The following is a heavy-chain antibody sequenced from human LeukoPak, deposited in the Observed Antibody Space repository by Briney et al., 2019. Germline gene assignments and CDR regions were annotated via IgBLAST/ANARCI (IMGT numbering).Heavy chain of an antibody. CDR1: GGSFSGYY. D-gene: IGHD1-26*01. Sequence: PSETLSLTCAVYGGSFSGYYWSWIRQPPGKGLEWIGEINHSGSTNYKPSLKSRVTISVDTSKNQFSLKLSSVTAADTAVYYCARGDSGSYFTWGQGTLVTVSS. CDR3: ARGDSGSYFT. V-gene: IGHV4-34*01. J-gene: IGHJ4*02. CDR2: INHSGST.